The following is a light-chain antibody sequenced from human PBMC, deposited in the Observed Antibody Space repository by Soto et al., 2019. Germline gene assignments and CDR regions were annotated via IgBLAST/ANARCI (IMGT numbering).Light chain of an antibody. CDR1: QGIRND. CDR3: LQHNNYPRT. CDR2: AAS. J-gene: IGKJ1*01. Sequence: IQMTQSPSSLSASVGDRVTITCRASQGIRNDLAWYQQKPGKAPKRLIYAASSLPSGVPSRFSGIGSGTEFTLTISSLQPEDFATYYCLQHNNYPRTFGQGTKVDIK. V-gene: IGKV1-17*01.